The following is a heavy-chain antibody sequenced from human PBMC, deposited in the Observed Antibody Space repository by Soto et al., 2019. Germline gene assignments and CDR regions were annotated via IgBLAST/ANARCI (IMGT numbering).Heavy chain of an antibody. CDR1: GYTFTGYY. CDR3: ARDTIGGYRYGRYHFDN. CDR2: INPNSGGT. V-gene: IGHV1-2*02. Sequence: ASVKVSCKASGYTFTGYYMHWVRQAPGQGLEWMGWINPNSGGTNYAQKFQGRVTMTRVTSISTTYMELCRLKSDDTAVYYSARDTIGGYRYGRYHFDNWGQGTLVTVSS. J-gene: IGHJ4*02. D-gene: IGHD5-18*01.